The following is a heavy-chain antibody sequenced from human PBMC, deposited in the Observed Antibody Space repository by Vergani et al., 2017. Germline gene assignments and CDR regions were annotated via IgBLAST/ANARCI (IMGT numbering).Heavy chain of an antibody. CDR1: GGTFSSYA. J-gene: IGHJ4*02. CDR2: IIPNSGGT. V-gene: IGHV1-2*02. D-gene: IGHD3-10*01. Sequence: QVQLVQSGAEVKKPGSSVKVSCKASGGTFSSYAISWVRQAPGQGLEWMGGIIPNSGGTNYAQKFQGRVTMTRDTSISTAYMELSRLRSDDTAVYYCASNVLLWFGEPYDYWGQGTLVTVSS. CDR3: ASNVLLWFGEPYDY.